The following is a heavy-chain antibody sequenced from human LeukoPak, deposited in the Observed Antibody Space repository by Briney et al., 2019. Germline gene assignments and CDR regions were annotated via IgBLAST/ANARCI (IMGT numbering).Heavy chain of an antibody. CDR2: VFDGKTT. CDR1: GESLNYYY. CDR3: ASGAWATRLHS. Sequence: SDTLSLTCAVYGESLNYYYWSWIRQSPEKGLEWIGEVFDGKTTNYNPSPKSRVTISAVTSSNQFSLNLKSVTAADTAVYYCASGAWATRLHSWAQGTLVIVSS. J-gene: IGHJ4*02. V-gene: IGHV4-34*12. D-gene: IGHD5-24*01.